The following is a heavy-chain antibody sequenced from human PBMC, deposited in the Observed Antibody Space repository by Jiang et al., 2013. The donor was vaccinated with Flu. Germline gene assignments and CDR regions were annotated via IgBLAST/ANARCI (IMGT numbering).Heavy chain of an antibody. Sequence: GKGLEWVANIKQDGSEKYYVDSVKGRFTISRDNAKNSLYLQMNSLRAEDTAVYYCARGSYDYWGQGTLVTVSS. CDR3: ARGSYDY. V-gene: IGHV3-7*05. CDR2: IKQDGSEK. J-gene: IGHJ4*02.